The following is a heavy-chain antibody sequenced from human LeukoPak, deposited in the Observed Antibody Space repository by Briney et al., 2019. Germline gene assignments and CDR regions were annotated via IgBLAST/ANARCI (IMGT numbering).Heavy chain of an antibody. CDR3: AKDMVSSGYYGAAEY. D-gene: IGHD3-22*01. CDR2: ISWNSGSI. CDR1: GFTFDGYA. Sequence: GRSLRLSCAASGFTFDGYAMHWVRQAPGKGLEWVSGISWNSGSIGYADSVKGRFTISRDNAKNSLYLQMNSLRAEDTALYYCAKDMVSSGYYGAAEYWGQGTLVTVSS. J-gene: IGHJ4*02. V-gene: IGHV3-9*01.